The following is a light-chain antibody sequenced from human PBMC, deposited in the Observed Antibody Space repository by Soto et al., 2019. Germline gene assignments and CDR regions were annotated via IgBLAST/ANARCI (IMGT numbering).Light chain of an antibody. Sequence: QSVLTQPPSVSGAPGQRVTISCNGSSSNIGAGYDVHWYQQFPGTAPKLLIYGNSNRPSGVPDRFSGSKSGTSVSLAITGLQAEDEADYYCQSYDSSLTLYVFGTGTKLT. J-gene: IGLJ1*01. CDR2: GNS. CDR3: QSYDSSLTLYV. CDR1: SSNIGAGYD. V-gene: IGLV1-40*01.